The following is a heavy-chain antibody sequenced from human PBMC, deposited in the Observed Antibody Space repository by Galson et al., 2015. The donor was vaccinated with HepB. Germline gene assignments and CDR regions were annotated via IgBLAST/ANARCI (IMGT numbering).Heavy chain of an antibody. J-gene: IGHJ4*02. Sequence: SLRLSCAASGFTFSAYSMNWVRQAPGKGLEWVSSISGDSVYIFYGDSVKARFTISRDNAKNSRYLQIESLRAEDTAVYFCARGTYTPTVHMVEYWGQGTLVAVSS. D-gene: IGHD2-2*02. V-gene: IGHV3-21*01. CDR1: GFTFSAYS. CDR3: ARGTYTPTVHMVEY. CDR2: ISGDSVYI.